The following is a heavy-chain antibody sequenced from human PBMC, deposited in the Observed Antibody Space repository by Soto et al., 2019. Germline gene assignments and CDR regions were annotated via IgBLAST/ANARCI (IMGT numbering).Heavy chain of an antibody. CDR2: INHSGST. V-gene: IGHV4-34*01. CDR1: GGSFSGYY. J-gene: IGHJ6*02. D-gene: IGHD3-10*01. Sequence: SETLSLTCAVHGGSFSGYYWSWIRQPPGKGMEWIGEINHSGSTNYNPSLKSRVTISVDTSKNQFSLKLSSVTAADTAVYYCARGDYYGSGSYYRYYYYYYGMDVWGQGTTVTVSS. CDR3: ARGDYYGSGSYYRYYYYYYGMDV.